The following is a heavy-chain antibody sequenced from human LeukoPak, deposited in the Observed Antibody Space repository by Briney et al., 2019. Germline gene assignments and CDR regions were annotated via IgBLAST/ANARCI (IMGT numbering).Heavy chain of an antibody. CDR3: ARDEGSWYYYNPPFDY. CDR1: GFTFSNYA. D-gene: IGHD6-13*01. Sequence: PGGSLRLSCAASGFTFSNYALHWVRQAPGKGLEWVAVISYDGGNKYHADSVKGRFIISRDNSKNTLYLQMNSLRAEDTAVYYCARDEGSWYYYNPPFDYWGQGTLVTVSS. CDR2: ISYDGGNK. J-gene: IGHJ4*02. V-gene: IGHV3-30*04.